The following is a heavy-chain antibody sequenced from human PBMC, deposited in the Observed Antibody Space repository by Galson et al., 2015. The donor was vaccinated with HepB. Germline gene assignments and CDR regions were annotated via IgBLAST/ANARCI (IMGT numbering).Heavy chain of an antibody. CDR3: ARDIYCSSTSCLYYYYYGMDV. CDR2: ISAYNGNT. J-gene: IGHJ6*02. CDR1: GYTFTSYG. V-gene: IGHV1-18*01. Sequence: SVKVSCKASGYTFTSYGISWVRQAPGQGLEWMGWISAYNGNTNYAQKLQGRVTMTTDTSTSTAYMELRSLRSDDTAVYYCARDIYCSSTSCLYYYYYGMDVWGQGTTVTVSS. D-gene: IGHD2-2*01.